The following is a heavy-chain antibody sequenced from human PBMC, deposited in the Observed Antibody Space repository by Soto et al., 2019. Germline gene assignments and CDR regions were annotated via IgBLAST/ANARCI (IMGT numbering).Heavy chain of an antibody. CDR3: ARTRSSGYYSDY. D-gene: IGHD3-22*01. J-gene: IGHJ4*02. CDR2: IIPIFGTA. CDR1: GGTFSSYA. V-gene: IGHV1-69*13. Sequence: GASVKVSCKASGGTFSSYAISWVRQAPGQGLEWMGGIIPIFGTANYAQKFQGRVTITADESTSTAYMELSSLRSEDTAVYYCARTRSSGYYSDYWGQGTLVTVSS.